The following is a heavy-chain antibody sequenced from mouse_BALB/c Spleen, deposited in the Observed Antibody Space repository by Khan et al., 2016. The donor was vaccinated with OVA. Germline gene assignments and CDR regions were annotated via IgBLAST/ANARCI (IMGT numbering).Heavy chain of an antibody. CDR3: ASELGRYYALDY. CDR2: ISYGGST. CDR1: GYSITSDYA. Sequence: QLEESGPGLVKPSQSLSLTCTVTGYSITSDYAWNWFRQFPGNNLEWMAYISYGGSTTYNPSLKSRISITRDTAKDQFFLQLKSVTSEDTATYYCASELGRYYALDYWGQGTSVTVSA. J-gene: IGHJ4*01. V-gene: IGHV3-2*02. D-gene: IGHD4-1*01.